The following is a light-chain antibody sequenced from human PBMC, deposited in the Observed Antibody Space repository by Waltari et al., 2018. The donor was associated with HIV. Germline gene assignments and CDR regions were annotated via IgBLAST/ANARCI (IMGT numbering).Light chain of an antibody. CDR3: SSYTSSSTRV. CDR2: EV. Sequence: QSALTQPASVSGSPGQSITISCTGTSSDVGGYNYVSWYQQHPGKAPKLMIYEVSNRVSGSKSGNTASLTISGLQAEDEADYYCSSYTSSSTRVFGGGTKLTVL. CDR1: SSDVGGYNY. J-gene: IGLJ2*01. V-gene: IGLV2-14*01.